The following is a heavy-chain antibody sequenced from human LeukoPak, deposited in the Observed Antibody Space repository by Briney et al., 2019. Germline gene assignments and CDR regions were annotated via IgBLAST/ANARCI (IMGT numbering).Heavy chain of an antibody. CDR2: MNPNSANT. J-gene: IGHJ5*02. CDR1: GYTFTSYD. D-gene: IGHD2-2*02. V-gene: IGHV1-8*01. CDR3: ARVMLWGYCSSTSCYMAFDP. Sequence: ASVKISCKASGYTFTSYDINWVRQATGQGLEWMGWMNPNSANTGYAQKFQGRVTMTRNTSISTAYMELSSLRSEDTAVYYCARVMLWGYCSSTSCYMAFDPRGQGTLVTVSS.